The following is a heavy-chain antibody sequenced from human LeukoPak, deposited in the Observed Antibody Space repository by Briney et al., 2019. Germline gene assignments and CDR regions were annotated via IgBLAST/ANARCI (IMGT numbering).Heavy chain of an antibody. CDR1: GFSLSTSGVG. Sequence: SGPTLVKLTQTLTPTCTFSGFSLSTSGVGVGWIRQPPGKALEWLALIYWDDDKRYSPSLKSRLTITKDTSKNQVVLTMTNMDPVDTATYYCAHSGYSHDAFDIWGQGTMVTVSS. J-gene: IGHJ3*02. CDR2: IYWDDDK. D-gene: IGHD2-15*01. CDR3: AHSGYSHDAFDI. V-gene: IGHV2-5*02.